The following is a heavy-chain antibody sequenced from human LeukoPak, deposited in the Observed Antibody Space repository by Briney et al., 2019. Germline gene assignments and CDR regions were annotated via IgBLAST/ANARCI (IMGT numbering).Heavy chain of an antibody. V-gene: IGHV3-7*05. CDR1: AFSFSDYW. CDR2: IKQDGSEE. Sequence: GGSLRLSCAASAFSFSDYWMTWVRQAPGKGLHWVAHIKQDGSEEYYVDSVKGRFTISRDNAKTSLYLQMNSLRAGDTAVYYCARWNSGWEFDYWGQGTLVSVSS. D-gene: IGHD6-19*01. J-gene: IGHJ4*02. CDR3: ARWNSGWEFDY.